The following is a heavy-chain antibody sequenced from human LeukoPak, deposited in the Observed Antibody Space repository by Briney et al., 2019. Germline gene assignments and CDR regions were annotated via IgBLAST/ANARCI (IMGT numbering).Heavy chain of an antibody. CDR3: ARRGYSYDSGFHYFDY. J-gene: IGHJ4*02. D-gene: IGHD5-18*01. CDR1: GGSISSGDYY. CDR2: IYYSGST. V-gene: IGHV4-30-4*01. Sequence: SETLSLTCTVSGGSISSGDYYWSWIRQPPGKGLEWIGYIYYSGSTYYNPSLKSRVTISVDTSKNQFSLKLSSVTAADTAVYYCARRGYSYDSGFHYFDYWGQGTLVTVSS.